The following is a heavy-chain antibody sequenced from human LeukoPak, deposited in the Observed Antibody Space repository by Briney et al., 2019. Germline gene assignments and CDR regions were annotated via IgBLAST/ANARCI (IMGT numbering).Heavy chain of an antibody. CDR2: INHSGST. J-gene: IGHJ4*02. Sequence: PSETLSLTCAVYGGSFSGYYWSWIRQPPGKGLEWIGEINHSGSTNYNPSLKSRGTISVDTSKNQFSLKLSSVTAADTAVYYCARDIYGGNAFDYWGQGTLVTVSS. CDR3: ARDIYGGNAFDY. V-gene: IGHV4-34*01. D-gene: IGHD4-23*01. CDR1: GGSFSGYY.